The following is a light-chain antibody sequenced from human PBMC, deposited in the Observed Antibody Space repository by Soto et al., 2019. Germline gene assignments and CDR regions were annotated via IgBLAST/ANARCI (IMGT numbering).Light chain of an antibody. CDR1: QNIDNS. Sequence: VQMTQSPSSVSASVGDRVTITCRASQNIDNSLVWYQQKAGKAPQLLIYAASSLQSGVPPRFSGTRSGTEFTLTVNNLQSEDFAFYYCQQAYTSPLTFGGGTKVEVK. CDR2: AAS. V-gene: IGKV1D-12*01. J-gene: IGKJ4*01. CDR3: QQAYTSPLT.